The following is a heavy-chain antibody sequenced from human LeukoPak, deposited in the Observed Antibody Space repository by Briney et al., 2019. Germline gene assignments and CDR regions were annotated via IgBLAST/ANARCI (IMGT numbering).Heavy chain of an antibody. V-gene: IGHV3-11*01. Sequence: GSLRLSCAASGFTFSDYYMSWIRQAPGKGLEWVSYISSSGSTIYYADSVKGRFTISRDNAKNSLYLQMNSLRAEDTAVYYCARRAVPDISYERRYYYMDVWGKGTTVTVSS. D-gene: IGHD2-2*01. CDR3: ARRAVPDISYERRYYYMDV. J-gene: IGHJ6*03. CDR2: ISSSGSTI. CDR1: GFTFSDYY.